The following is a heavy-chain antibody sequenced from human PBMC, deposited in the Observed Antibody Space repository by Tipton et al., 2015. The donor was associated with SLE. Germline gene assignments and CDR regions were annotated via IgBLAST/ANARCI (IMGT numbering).Heavy chain of an antibody. CDR1: GGSISSYY. CDR2: IFYSGIT. Sequence: TLSLTCTVSGGSISSYYWSWIRQPPGKGLEWIGYIFYSGITNYTPSLQSRVTMSVDSSKNQFSLNLRSVTATDTAVYYCARDAVRDGYPKYWYFDLWGRGTLVTVSS. D-gene: IGHD5-24*01. J-gene: IGHJ2*01. CDR3: ARDAVRDGYPKYWYFDL. V-gene: IGHV4-59*01.